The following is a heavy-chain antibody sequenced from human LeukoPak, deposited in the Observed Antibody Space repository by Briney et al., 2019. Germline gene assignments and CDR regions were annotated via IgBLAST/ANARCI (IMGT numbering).Heavy chain of an antibody. V-gene: IGHV3-53*01. Sequence: GGSLRLSCAASGFTVSTNYMSWVRQAPGKGPEWVSVIYYSGNTYYADSVKGRFTISRDNSKNTLYLQMNSLRAEDTAVYYCARSPNYDFWSGYSAFDYWGQGTLVSVSS. CDR3: ARSPNYDFWSGYSAFDY. CDR2: IYYSGNT. J-gene: IGHJ4*02. D-gene: IGHD3-3*01. CDR1: GFTVSTNY.